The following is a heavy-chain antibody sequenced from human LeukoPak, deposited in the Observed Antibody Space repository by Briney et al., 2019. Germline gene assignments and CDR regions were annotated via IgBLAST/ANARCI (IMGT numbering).Heavy chain of an antibody. CDR1: GDSVSSNSAA. D-gene: IGHD3-22*01. CDR3: ARDSGHTMMMTGIDP. V-gene: IGHV6-1*01. Sequence: SQTLSLTCAISGDSVSSNSAAWNWIRQSPSRGLEWLGRTYYRSKWYNDYAESVESRVTINPDTSKNQFSLQLSSVTAADTAVYYCARDSGHTMMMTGIDPWGQGTLVTVSS. CDR2: TYYRSKWYN. J-gene: IGHJ5*02.